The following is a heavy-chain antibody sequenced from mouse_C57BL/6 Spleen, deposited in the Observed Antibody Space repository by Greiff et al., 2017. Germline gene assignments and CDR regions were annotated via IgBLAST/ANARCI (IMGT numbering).Heavy chain of an antibody. Sequence: VMLVESGAELVKPGASVKISCKASGYAFSSYWMNWVKQRPGKGLEWIGQIYPGDGDTNYNGKFKGKATLTADKSSSTAYMQLSSLTSEDSAVYFCARCDSTVSFAYWGEGTLVTLSA. J-gene: IGHJ3*01. D-gene: IGHD1-1*01. CDR2: IYPGDGDT. CDR1: GYAFSSYW. CDR3: ARCDSTVSFAY. V-gene: IGHV1-80*01.